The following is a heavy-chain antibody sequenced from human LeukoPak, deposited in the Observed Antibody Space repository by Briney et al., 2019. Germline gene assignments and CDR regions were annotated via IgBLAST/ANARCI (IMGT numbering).Heavy chain of an antibody. CDR2: IYYSGST. V-gene: IGHV4-59*01. CDR1: GGSISSYY. Sequence: SETLSLTCTVSGGSISSYYWSWIRQPPGKGLEWIGYIYYSGSTNYNPSLKSRVTISVDTSKNQFSLKLSSVTAADTAVYYCARAPVPYDILTGYYLSPYYFDYWGQGTLVTVSS. CDR3: ARAPVPYDILTGYYLSPYYFDY. J-gene: IGHJ4*02. D-gene: IGHD3-9*01.